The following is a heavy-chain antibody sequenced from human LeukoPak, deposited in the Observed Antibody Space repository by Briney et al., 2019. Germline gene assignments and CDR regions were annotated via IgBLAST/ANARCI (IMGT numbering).Heavy chain of an antibody. J-gene: IGHJ5*02. CDR1: GGSFSGYY. V-gene: IGHV4-34*01. CDR3: ARRGRFLEWSSSPAKYSWFDP. D-gene: IGHD3-3*01. Sequence: SETLSLTCAVYGGSFSGYYWSWIRQPPGKGLEWIGEINHSGSTNYNPSLKSRVTISVDTSKNQFSLKLSSVTAADTAVYYCARRGRFLEWSSSPAKYSWFDPRGQGTLVTVSS. CDR2: INHSGST.